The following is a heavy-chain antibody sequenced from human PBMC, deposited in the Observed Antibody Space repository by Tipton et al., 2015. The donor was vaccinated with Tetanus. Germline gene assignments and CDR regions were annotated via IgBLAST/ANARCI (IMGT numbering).Heavy chain of an antibody. V-gene: IGHV3-73*01. D-gene: IGHD1-26*01. CDR1: GFTFSGSA. CDR2: IRTKTNTYAT. J-gene: IGHJ4*02. CDR3: ARDIRRVGATLYFDY. Sequence: SLRLSCAASGFTFSGSAMHWVRQASGKGLEWVGRIRTKTNTYATEYAASVKGRFTISRDDSQNTAYLQMNSLRAEDTAVYYCARDIRRVGATLYFDYWGQGALVTVSP.